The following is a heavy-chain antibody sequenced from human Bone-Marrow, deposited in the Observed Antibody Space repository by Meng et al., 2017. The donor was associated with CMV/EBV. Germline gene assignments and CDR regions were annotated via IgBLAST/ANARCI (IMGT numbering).Heavy chain of an antibody. CDR3: ARGGSNSLIDY. Sequence: GESLKISCAASGFTFSSYDMHWVRQATGKGLEWVSAIGTTDDTYYPASVKGRFTISRDNAKNSLYLQMNSLRAGDTAVYYCARGGSNSLIDYWGQGTLVTVSS. CDR2: IGTTDDT. J-gene: IGHJ4*02. D-gene: IGHD6-13*01. V-gene: IGHV3-13*01. CDR1: GFTFSSYD.